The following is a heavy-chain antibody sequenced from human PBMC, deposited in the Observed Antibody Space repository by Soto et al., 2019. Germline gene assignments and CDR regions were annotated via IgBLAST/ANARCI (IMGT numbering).Heavy chain of an antibody. J-gene: IGHJ5*02. CDR3: ARPPPPYCSGGSCYSVA. V-gene: IGHV4-39*01. CDR1: GGSISSSSYY. Sequence: QLQLQESGPGLVKPSETLSLTCTVSGGSISSSSYYWGWIRQPPGKGLEWIGSIYYSGSTYYNPSLKSRVTISVDTSQNQFSLKLSSVTAADTAVYYCARPPPPYCSGGSCYSVAWGQGTLVTVSS. D-gene: IGHD2-15*01. CDR2: IYYSGST.